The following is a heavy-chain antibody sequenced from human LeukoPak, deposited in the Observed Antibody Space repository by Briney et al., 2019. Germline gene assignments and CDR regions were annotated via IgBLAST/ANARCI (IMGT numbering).Heavy chain of an antibody. V-gene: IGHV4-34*01. CDR1: GGSFSDYY. J-gene: IGHJ3*02. D-gene: IGHD3-22*01. CDR3: ARQSNADYYDSSGYHHLPDAFDI. CDR2: INQSGST. Sequence: PSETLSLTCAVFGGSFSDYYWSWIRQPPGKGLEWIGEINQSGSTNYNPSLKSRVIISVDTSKNQFSLKLTSVTAADTAVYYCARQSNADYYDSSGYHHLPDAFDIWGQGTMVSVSS.